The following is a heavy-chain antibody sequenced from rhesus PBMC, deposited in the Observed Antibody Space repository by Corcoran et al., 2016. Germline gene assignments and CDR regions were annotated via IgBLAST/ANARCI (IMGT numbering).Heavy chain of an antibody. V-gene: IGHV4-173*01. D-gene: IGHD4-29*01. J-gene: IGHJ4*01. CDR1: GGSISSNY. Sequence: QLQLQESGPGLVKPSETLSLTCAVSGGSISSNYWSGIRQPPGKGLEWIGRISVSGGSTDSNPSRKSRVTISTDTSKNQFSRKLSFVTAADPAVYYCARIEGKQLRQSFDYWGQGVLVTVSS. CDR3: ARIEGKQLRQSFDY. CDR2: ISVSGGST.